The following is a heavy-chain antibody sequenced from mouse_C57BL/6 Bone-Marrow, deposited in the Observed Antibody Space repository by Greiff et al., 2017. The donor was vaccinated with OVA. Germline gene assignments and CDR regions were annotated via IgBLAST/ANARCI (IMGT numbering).Heavy chain of an antibody. V-gene: IGHV5-17*01. Sequence: EVKLVESGGGLVKPGGSLKLSCAASGFTFSDYGMHWVRQAPEKGLEWVAYISSGSSTIYYADTVKGRFTISRDNAKNTLFLQMTSLRSEDTAMYYCARPITTVPWFAYWGQGTLVTVSA. CDR2: ISSGSSTI. D-gene: IGHD1-1*01. CDR1: GFTFSDYG. CDR3: ARPITTVPWFAY. J-gene: IGHJ3*01.